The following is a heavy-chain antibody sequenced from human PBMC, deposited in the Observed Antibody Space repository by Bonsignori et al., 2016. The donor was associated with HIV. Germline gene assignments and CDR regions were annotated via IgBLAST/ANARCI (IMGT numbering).Heavy chain of an antibody. Sequence: QVQLVESGGGVVQPGGSLRLSCVASGFTFHSYGMHWVRQAPGKGLEWLAFIRYDGSKIVYADSVQGRFIISRDNSKNTLFLQMDFLRAEYTALYYCTKPPDIFTGYWGQGTL. CDR1: GFTFHSYG. CDR3: TKPPDIFTGY. V-gene: IGHV3-30*02. CDR2: IRYDGSKI. D-gene: IGHD3-9*01. J-gene: IGHJ4*02.